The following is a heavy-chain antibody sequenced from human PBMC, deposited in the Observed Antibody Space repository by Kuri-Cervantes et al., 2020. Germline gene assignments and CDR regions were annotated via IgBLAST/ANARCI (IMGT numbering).Heavy chain of an antibody. CDR2: IYYSGST. J-gene: IGHJ3*02. D-gene: IGHD3-22*01. V-gene: IGHV4-61*01. CDR1: GGSVSSGSYY. Sequence: SETLSLTCTVSGGSVSSGSYYWSWIRQPPGKGLEWIGYIYYSGSTNYNPSLKSRVTISVDTSKNQFSLKLSSVTAADTAVYYCAGAMIVVVIIEDAFDIWGQGTMVTVSS. CDR3: AGAMIVVVIIEDAFDI.